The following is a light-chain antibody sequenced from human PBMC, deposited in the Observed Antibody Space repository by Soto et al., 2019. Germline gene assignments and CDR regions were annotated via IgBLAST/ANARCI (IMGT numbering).Light chain of an antibody. CDR1: QTVSGGY. J-gene: IGKJ1*01. V-gene: IGKV3-20*01. CDR3: LHYDPAPWT. Sequence: DIVLTQSAGTLSLSPGERAILSCRASQTVSGGYLAWFQQKPGQVPRLLIYKASIRSAGVPDRFSGSGSGTDFSLTINRLQPEDFAVYYCLHYDPAPWTFGQGTKVELK. CDR2: KAS.